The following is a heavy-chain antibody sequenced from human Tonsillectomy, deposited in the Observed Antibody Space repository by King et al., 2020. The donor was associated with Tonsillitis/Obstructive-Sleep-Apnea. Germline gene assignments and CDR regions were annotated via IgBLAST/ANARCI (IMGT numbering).Heavy chain of an antibody. J-gene: IGHJ3*02. D-gene: IGHD4-17*01. CDR3: TRDGYGVDDGFDI. CDR2: INTNTGNP. Sequence: VQLVESGSELKKPGASVKVSCKASGYSFTNYAINWVRQAPGQGLEWMGWINTNTGNPTYAQDFTGRFVFSLDTSVSTAYLQISSLKAEDTAMYYFTRDGYGVDDGFDIWGQGTMVTVSS. V-gene: IGHV7-4-1*02. CDR1: GYSFTNYA.